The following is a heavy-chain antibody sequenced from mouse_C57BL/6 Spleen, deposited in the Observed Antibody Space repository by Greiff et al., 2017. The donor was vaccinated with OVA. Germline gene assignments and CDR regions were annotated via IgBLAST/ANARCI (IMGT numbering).Heavy chain of an antibody. CDR3: AHLTTVVGDAMDY. CDR1: GFSLSTSGMG. V-gene: IGHV8-12*01. CDR2: IYWDDDK. D-gene: IGHD1-1*01. Sequence: QVQLKESGPGILQSSQTLSLTCSFSGFSLSTSGMGVSWIRQPSGKGLEWLAHIYWDDDKRYNPSLKSRLTLSKDTSRKQVFLKITSVDTADTATYYCAHLTTVVGDAMDYWGQGTSVTVSS. J-gene: IGHJ4*01.